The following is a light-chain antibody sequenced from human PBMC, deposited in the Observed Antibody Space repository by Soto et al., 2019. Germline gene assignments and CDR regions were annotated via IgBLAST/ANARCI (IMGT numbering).Light chain of an antibody. Sequence: EIVLTQSPGTLSLSPGERATRSCRASQSVSSSYLAWYQQKPGQAPRLLIYGASSRATGIPDRFSGSGSGTDFTLTISRLEPEDFAVYYCQQYGSSSFTFGPGTKVDI. V-gene: IGKV3-20*01. J-gene: IGKJ3*01. CDR3: QQYGSSSFT. CDR1: QSVSSSY. CDR2: GAS.